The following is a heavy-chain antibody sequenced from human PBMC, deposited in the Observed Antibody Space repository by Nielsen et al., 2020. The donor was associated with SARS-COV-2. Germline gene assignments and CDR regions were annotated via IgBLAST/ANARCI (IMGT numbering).Heavy chain of an antibody. Sequence: SETLSLTCTVSGASISSGGYYWSWIRQHPGKGLEWIGYIYYSGSTYYNPSLKSRVTISVDTSKNQFSLKLSSVTAADTAVYYCARDWGRGLRSPNYWGYWGQGTLVTVSS. CDR3: ARDWGRGLRSPNYWGY. V-gene: IGHV4-31*03. J-gene: IGHJ4*02. CDR1: GASISSGGYY. D-gene: IGHD3-16*01. CDR2: IYYSGST.